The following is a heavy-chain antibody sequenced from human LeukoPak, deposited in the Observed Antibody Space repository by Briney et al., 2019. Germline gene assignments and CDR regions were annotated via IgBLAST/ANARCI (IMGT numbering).Heavy chain of an antibody. D-gene: IGHD2-8*01. J-gene: IGHJ4*01. V-gene: IGHV4-59*01. CDR2: TYYSGST. CDR3: TSGGMVSGDY. Sequence: ETLSLTCTVSGGSISSYYWSWIRQPPGKGLEWIGYTYYSGSTNYNPSLKSRVTISVDTSKNQFSLKLSSVTAADTAVYYCTSGGMVSGDYWGHGTLVTVSP. CDR1: GGSISSYY.